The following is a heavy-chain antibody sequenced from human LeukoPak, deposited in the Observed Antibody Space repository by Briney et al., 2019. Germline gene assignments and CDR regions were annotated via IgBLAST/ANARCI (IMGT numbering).Heavy chain of an antibody. J-gene: IGHJ6*01. CDR3: ARVGPASASMLPAYGMDV. CDR1: GFTFDDYG. V-gene: IGHV3-20*04. Sequence: PGGSLRLSCAASGFTFDDYGMSWVRHAPGKGLEWVSGINWNGSSTGYADSVKGRFTISRDNAKNSLYLQMNSLRAEDTALYYCARVGPASASMLPAYGMDVWGQESTVTASS. D-gene: IGHD2/OR15-2a*01. CDR2: INWNGSST.